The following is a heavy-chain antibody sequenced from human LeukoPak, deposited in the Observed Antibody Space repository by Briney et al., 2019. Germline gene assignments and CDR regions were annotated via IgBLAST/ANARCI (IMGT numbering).Heavy chain of an antibody. CDR1: GGSISNTNYY. CDR2: IYYSGST. J-gene: IGHJ4*02. Sequence: SETLSLTCTVSGGSISNTNYYWAWIRQPPGKGLEWIGSIYYSGSTYYNPSLKSRVTISVDTSKNQFSLKLSSVTAADTAVYYCARHNRGYSGYDQGYWGQGTLVTVSS. D-gene: IGHD5-12*01. V-gene: IGHV4-39*07. CDR3: ARHNRGYSGYDQGY.